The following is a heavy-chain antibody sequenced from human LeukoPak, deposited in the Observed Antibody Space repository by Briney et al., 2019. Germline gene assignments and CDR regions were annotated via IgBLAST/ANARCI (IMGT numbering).Heavy chain of an antibody. CDR1: GFPFSNYA. J-gene: IGHJ4*02. D-gene: IGHD1-26*01. CDR2: ISESGDKT. CDR3: AKQWVDC. Sequence: GGSLRLSXAASGFPFSNYAMNWLRQAPGKGLEWVSSISESGDKTDYADSVRGRFTISRDNSQNTLYLQMNSLRVEDTALYYCAKQWVDCWGQGTLVTVSS. V-gene: IGHV3-23*01.